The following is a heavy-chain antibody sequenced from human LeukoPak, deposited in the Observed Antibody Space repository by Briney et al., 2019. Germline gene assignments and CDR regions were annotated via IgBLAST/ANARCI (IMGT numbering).Heavy chain of an antibody. J-gene: IGHJ4*02. D-gene: IGHD3-22*01. CDR1: GFTFSSYG. Sequence: GGSLRLSCAASGFTFSSYGMHWVRQAPGKGLEWVAVIWYDGSNKYYADSVKGRFTTSRDNSKNTLYLQMNSLRAEDTAVYYCARDPDYYDSSGHFDYWGQGTLVTVSS. V-gene: IGHV3-33*01. CDR2: IWYDGSNK. CDR3: ARDPDYYDSSGHFDY.